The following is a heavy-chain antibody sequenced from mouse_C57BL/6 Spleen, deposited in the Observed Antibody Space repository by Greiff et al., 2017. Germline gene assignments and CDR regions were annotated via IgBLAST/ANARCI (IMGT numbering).Heavy chain of an antibody. CDR1: GYTFTSYW. D-gene: IGHD2-1*01. CDR3: ASGGNYVGFAY. V-gene: IGHV1-69*01. CDR2: IDPSDSYT. J-gene: IGHJ3*01. Sequence: VQLQQPGAELVMPGASVKLSCKASGYTFTSYWMHWVKQRPGQGLEWIGEIDPSDSYTNYNQKFKGKSTLTVDKSSSTAYMQLSSLTSEDSAVYYCASGGNYVGFAYWGQGTLVTVSA.